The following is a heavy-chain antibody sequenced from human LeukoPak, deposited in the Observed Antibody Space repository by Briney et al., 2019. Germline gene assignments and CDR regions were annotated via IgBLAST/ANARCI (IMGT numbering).Heavy chain of an antibody. CDR3: ARDGNITIFSVVLYHWFDP. CDR2: ISAYNGNT. V-gene: IGHV1-18*01. D-gene: IGHD3-3*01. Sequence: ASVKVSCKVSGYTFTSYGISWVRQAPGQGLEWMGWISAYNGNTNYAQKLQGRVTMTTDTSTSTAYMELRSLRSDDTAVYYCARDGNITIFSVVLYHWFDPWGQGTLVTVSS. CDR1: GYTFTSYG. J-gene: IGHJ5*02.